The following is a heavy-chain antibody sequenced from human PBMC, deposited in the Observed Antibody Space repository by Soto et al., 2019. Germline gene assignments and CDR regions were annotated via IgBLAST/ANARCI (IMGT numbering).Heavy chain of an antibody. V-gene: IGHV3-48*01. CDR1: GFTFSSYS. D-gene: IGHD2-21*01. J-gene: IGHJ4*02. CDR3: ARAAFMAYCGGDCLT. Sequence: GGSLRLSCAASGFTFSSYSMNWVRQAPGKGLEWVSYISSSSSTIYYADSVKGRFTISRDNAKNSLYLQMNSLRAEDTAVYYCARAAFMAYCGGDCLTRGQGTLVTVSS. CDR2: ISSSSSTI.